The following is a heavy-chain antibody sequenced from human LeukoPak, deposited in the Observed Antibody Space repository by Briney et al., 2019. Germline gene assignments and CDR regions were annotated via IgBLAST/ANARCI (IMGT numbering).Heavy chain of an antibody. J-gene: IGHJ4*02. V-gene: IGHV4-59*01. CDR2: VYYSGST. Sequence: PSGTLSLTCTVSGGSISNYYWSWVRHPPGKGLEWSGNVYYSGSTNYNPSLKSRVTISVDTSKNQFSLKLSSVTAADTAVYYCVRGTGWYYYWGQGTLVTVSS. CDR1: GGSISNYY. CDR3: VRGTGWYYY. D-gene: IGHD6-19*01.